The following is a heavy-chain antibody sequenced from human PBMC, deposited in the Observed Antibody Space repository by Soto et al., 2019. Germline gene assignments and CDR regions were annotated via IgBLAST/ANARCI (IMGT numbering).Heavy chain of an antibody. J-gene: IGHJ6*02. CDR2: IYPCYSDT. CDR1: GYSFTTYW. V-gene: IGHV5-51*01. Sequence: GESLKISCKGSGYSFTTYWICWVRQMPVKGLEFMGIIYPCYSDTRYSPSFQGQVTISSCNSISSSYLQLSSLKASDTAMYYCARTSAAGKYYYGMDVWGQGTTVTVSS. CDR3: ARTSAAGKYYYGMDV. D-gene: IGHD6-13*01.